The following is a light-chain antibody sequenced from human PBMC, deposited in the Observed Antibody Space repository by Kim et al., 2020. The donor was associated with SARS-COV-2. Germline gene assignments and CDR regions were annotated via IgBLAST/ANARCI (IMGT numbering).Light chain of an antibody. CDR3: QVWDNSSDHYV. CDR2: YDS. J-gene: IGLJ1*01. V-gene: IGLV3-21*04. Sequence: APGKTARMTCGGNNIGSKSVHGNQKKPGEAPVLVIYYDSDRHSGIPERFSGSNSGNAATLTISRVEAGDEADYYCQVWDNSSDHYVFGTGTKVTVL. CDR1: NIGSKS.